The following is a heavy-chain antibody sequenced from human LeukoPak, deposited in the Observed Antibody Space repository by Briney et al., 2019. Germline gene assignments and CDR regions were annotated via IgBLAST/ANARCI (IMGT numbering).Heavy chain of an antibody. CDR2: MNPNSGGT. J-gene: IGHJ4*02. CDR1: GYTFTGYY. Sequence: ASMKVSCKASGYTFTGYYIHWVRQAPGQGLEWMGWMNPNSGGTDYAQKFQGRVTMTRDTSISTAYMELSRLRSDDTALYYCTGAPSSGPFDYWGQGTLVTVSS. D-gene: IGHD3-22*01. V-gene: IGHV1-2*02. CDR3: TGAPSSGPFDY.